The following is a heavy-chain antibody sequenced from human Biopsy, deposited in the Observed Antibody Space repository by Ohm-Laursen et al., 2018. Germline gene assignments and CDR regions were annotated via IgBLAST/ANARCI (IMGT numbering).Heavy chain of an antibody. CDR3: AKHGSGWTGDDALHI. D-gene: IGHD6-19*01. V-gene: IGHV4-59*08. CDR2: ISYSGST. CDR1: GGSISGSS. J-gene: IGHJ3*02. Sequence: SDTLSLTCTVSGGSISGSSWSWIRQAPGRGLEWVGYISYSGSTSNNPSLKSRITISVDTSKNQISLKVTSVIAADTAVYYCAKHGSGWTGDDALHIWGQGTMVTVSS.